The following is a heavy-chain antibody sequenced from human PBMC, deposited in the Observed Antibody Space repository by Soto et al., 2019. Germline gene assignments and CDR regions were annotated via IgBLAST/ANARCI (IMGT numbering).Heavy chain of an antibody. CDR2: ISGSGGST. J-gene: IGHJ4*02. D-gene: IGHD5-12*01. Sequence: PGGSLRLSCAASGFTFSSYAMSWVRQAPGKGLEWVSAISGSGGSTYYADSVKGRFTISRDNSKNTLYLQMNSLRAEDTAVYYCAKAGSGDIVATDDYWGQGTLVTVSS. CDR1: GFTFSSYA. CDR3: AKAGSGDIVATDDY. V-gene: IGHV3-23*01.